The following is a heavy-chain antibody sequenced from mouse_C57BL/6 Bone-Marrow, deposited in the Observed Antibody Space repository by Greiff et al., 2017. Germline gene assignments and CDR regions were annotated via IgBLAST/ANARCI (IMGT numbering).Heavy chain of an antibody. CDR1: GYTFTDYE. Sequence: VQLQQPGAELVRPGASVTLSCKASGYTFTDYEMHWVKQTPVHGLEWIGAIDPETGGTAYNQKFKGKAILTADKSSSTAYMELRSLTSEDSAVYYCTRPEDAMDYWGQGTSVTVSS. CDR3: TRPEDAMDY. J-gene: IGHJ4*01. CDR2: IDPETGGT. V-gene: IGHV1-15*01.